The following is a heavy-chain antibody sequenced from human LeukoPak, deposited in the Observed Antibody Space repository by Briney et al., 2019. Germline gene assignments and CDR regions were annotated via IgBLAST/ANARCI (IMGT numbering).Heavy chain of an antibody. D-gene: IGHD2-2*01. CDR2: INPSGGST. CDR3: TRHPDCSSTSCYWGEDHYGMDV. CDR1: GYTFTSYY. V-gene: IGHV1-46*03. Sequence: ASVKVSCKASGYTFTSYYMHWVRQAPGQGLEWMGIINPSGGSTSYTQKFQGRVTMTRDTSTSTVYMELSSLKTEDTAVYYCTRHPDCSSTSCYWGEDHYGMDVWGQGTTVTVSS. J-gene: IGHJ6*02.